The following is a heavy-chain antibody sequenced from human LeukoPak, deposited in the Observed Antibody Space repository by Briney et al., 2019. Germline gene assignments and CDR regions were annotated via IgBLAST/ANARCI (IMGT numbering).Heavy chain of an antibody. D-gene: IGHD6-13*01. J-gene: IGHJ4*02. Sequence: PGGSLRLSCAASGFTFSNYAMSWVRQAPGKGLEWVSAISSGGGNTYYADSVKGRFTISRDNSKNTLYLQMYSLRAEHTAVYYCAKTPGHSSTWQFDFWGQGTLVTVSS. CDR2: ISSGGGNT. CDR3: AKTPGHSSTWQFDF. CDR1: GFTFSNYA. V-gene: IGHV3-23*01.